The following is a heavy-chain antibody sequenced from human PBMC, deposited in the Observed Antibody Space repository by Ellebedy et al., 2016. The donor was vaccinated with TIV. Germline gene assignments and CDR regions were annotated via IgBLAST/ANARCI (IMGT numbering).Heavy chain of an antibody. Sequence: PGGSLRLSCAASGFTFSSHAMYWVRQAPAQGLEWVGFIWYDGSNKDYADSVKGRFTISRDNSKNTLYLQMNSLRVEDTAVYYCAGDPPNSGWQLAYWGQGALVTVSS. J-gene: IGHJ4*02. CDR3: AGDPPNSGWQLAY. D-gene: IGHD6-19*01. V-gene: IGHV3-33*07. CDR2: IWYDGSNK. CDR1: GFTFSSHA.